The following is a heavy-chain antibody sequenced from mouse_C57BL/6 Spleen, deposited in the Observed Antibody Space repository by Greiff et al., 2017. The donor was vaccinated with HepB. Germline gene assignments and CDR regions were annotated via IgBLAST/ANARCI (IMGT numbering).Heavy chain of an antibody. Sequence: EVKLQESGPGLVKPSQSLSLTCSVTGYSITSGYYWNWIRQFPGNKLEWMGYISYDGSNNYNPSLKNRISITRDTSKNQFFLKLNSVTTEDTATYYCARDDHYGSSGFAYWGQGTLVTVSA. CDR3: ARDDHYGSSGFAY. V-gene: IGHV3-6*01. J-gene: IGHJ3*01. CDR1: GYSITSGYY. D-gene: IGHD1-1*01. CDR2: ISYDGSN.